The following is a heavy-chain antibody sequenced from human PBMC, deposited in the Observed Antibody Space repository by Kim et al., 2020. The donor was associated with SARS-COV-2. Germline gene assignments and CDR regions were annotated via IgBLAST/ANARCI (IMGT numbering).Heavy chain of an antibody. J-gene: IGHJ6*02. D-gene: IGHD2-21*01. CDR3: ARDPSGGDLFYYYYGMYV. Sequence: GGSLRLSCAASGFTFSSYSMNWVRQAPGKGLEWVSSISSSSSYIYYADSVKGRFTISRDNAKNTLYLQMNSRRAEDTAVYYCARDPSGGDLFYYYYGMYVWGQGTTVTVSS. CDR1: GFTFSSYS. V-gene: IGHV3-21*01. CDR2: ISSSSSYI.